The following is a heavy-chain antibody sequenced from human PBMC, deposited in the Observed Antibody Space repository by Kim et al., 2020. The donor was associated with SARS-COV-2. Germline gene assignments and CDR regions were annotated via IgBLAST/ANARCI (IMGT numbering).Heavy chain of an antibody. CDR3: ARREAATIDKLRVLEWLRGRRAFDL. D-gene: IGHD3-3*01. CDR1: GGSFSGYF. V-gene: IGHV4-34*01. CDR2: INHSGST. J-gene: IGHJ3*01. Sequence: SETLSLTCAVYGGSFSGYFWTWIRQPPGKGLEWIGEINHSGSTNYNPSLKSRVTVSADTSKNQFSLKLRSVTAADTAVYYCARREAATIDKLRVLEWLRGRRAFDLWGQGTMVTVSS.